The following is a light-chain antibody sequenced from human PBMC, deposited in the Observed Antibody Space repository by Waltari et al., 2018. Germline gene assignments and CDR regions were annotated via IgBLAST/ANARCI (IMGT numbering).Light chain of an antibody. CDR2: GAS. V-gene: IGKV3-20*01. Sequence: EIVLTQSPGTLSLSPGERATLSCRASQSVSSTYLAWYQQKPGQAPRPLIYGASNSATGIPDRFSGSGSGTDFTLTISRLEPEDFAVYYCQHYGRSLPLTFGGGTKVEI. J-gene: IGKJ4*01. CDR1: QSVSSTY. CDR3: QHYGRSLPLT.